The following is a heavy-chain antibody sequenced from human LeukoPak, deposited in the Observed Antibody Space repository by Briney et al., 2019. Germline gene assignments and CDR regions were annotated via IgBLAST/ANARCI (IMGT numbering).Heavy chain of an antibody. J-gene: IGHJ4*02. CDR1: GYTFTDDY. CDR2: INPDSGFT. CDR3: APTPEAYTSNWNV. D-gene: IGHD1-1*01. Sequence: GASVKVSCKTSGYTFTDDYMHWVRQAPGQGLEFMGWINPDSGFTNYAQKFQGRVTMTRDTYISTAYLEVRRLRSDDTAVYYCAPTPEAYTSNWNVWGQGTLVTVSS. V-gene: IGHV1-2*02.